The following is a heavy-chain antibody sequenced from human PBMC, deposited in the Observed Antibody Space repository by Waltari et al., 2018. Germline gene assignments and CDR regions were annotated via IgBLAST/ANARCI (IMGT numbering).Heavy chain of an antibody. Sequence: QVQLQESGPGLVKPSETLSLTCTVSGGSISSYYWSWIRQPPGKGLEWIGYIYYRGSTNYNPSLKSRVTISVDTSKNQFSLKLSSVTAADTAVYYCARIRAATGPFVGYWGQGTLVTVSS. V-gene: IGHV4-59*01. CDR3: ARIRAATGPFVGY. CDR2: IYYRGST. J-gene: IGHJ4*02. CDR1: GGSISSYY. D-gene: IGHD6-25*01.